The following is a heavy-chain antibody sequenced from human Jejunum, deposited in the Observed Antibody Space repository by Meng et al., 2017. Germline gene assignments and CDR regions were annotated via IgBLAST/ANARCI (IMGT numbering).Heavy chain of an antibody. CDR2: IHHSGIT. CDR1: GDSVTSGSYH. D-gene: IGHD6-6*01. Sequence: QVQLQESGPGLVKPSQTLSLACTVSGDSVTSGSYHWSWIRQPPGKGLEWIGYIHHSGITYYNPSLRSRLLISIDTSKRQLSLTLNSVTAADTALYYCTTIKSSPHFFNYWGQGTLVTVSS. J-gene: IGHJ4*02. CDR3: TTIKSSPHFFNY. V-gene: IGHV4-30-4*01.